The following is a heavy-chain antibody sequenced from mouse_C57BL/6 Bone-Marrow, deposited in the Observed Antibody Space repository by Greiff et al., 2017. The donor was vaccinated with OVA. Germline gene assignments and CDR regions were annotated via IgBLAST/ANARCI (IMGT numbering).Heavy chain of an antibody. D-gene: IGHD2-4*01. CDR2: IDPSDGDT. V-gene: IGHV1-59*01. J-gene: IGHJ3*01. CDR1: GYTFTSYW. Sequence: VQLQQPGAELVRPGTSVKLSCKASGYTFTSYWMHWVKQRPGQGLEWIGVIDPSDGDTNYNQKFKGKATLTVDTSSSTAYMQLSSLTSEDSAVDDCARFDYEESWFDYWGQGTLVTVSA. CDR3: ARFDYEESWFDY.